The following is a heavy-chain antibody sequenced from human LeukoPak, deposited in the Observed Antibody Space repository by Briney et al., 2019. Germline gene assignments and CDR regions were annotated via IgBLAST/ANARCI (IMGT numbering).Heavy chain of an antibody. CDR2: IYYSGST. CDR1: GGSISSSSYY. J-gene: IGHJ5*02. V-gene: IGHV4-39*07. D-gene: IGHD2-2*01. CDR3: ARGARYLLLWANWFDP. Sequence: SETLSLTCTVSGGSISSSSYYWGWIRQPPGKGLEWIGSIYYSGSTYYNPSLKSRVTISVDTSKNQFSLKLSSVTAADTAVYYCARGARYLLLWANWFDPWGQGTLVTVSS.